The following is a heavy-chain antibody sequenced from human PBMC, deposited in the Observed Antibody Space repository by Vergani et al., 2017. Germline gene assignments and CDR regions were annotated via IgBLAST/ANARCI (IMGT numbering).Heavy chain of an antibody. V-gene: IGHV4-38-2*02. D-gene: IGHD3-16*01. J-gene: IGHJ5*02. CDR3: AGDSGGYVWGSYEAWFDP. Sequence: QVQLQESGPGLVKPSETLSLTCTVSGYSISSGYYWGWIRQPPGKGLEWIGSIYHSGSTYYNPSLKSRVNISVDTSKNQFSLKLSLVTAADTAVYYCAGDSGGYVWGSYEAWFDPWGQGTLVTVSS. CDR1: GYSISSGYY. CDR2: IYHSGST.